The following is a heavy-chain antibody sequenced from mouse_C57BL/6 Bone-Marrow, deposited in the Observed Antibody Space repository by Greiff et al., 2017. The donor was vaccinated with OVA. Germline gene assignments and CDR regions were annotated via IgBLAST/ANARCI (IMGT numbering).Heavy chain of an antibody. Sequence: QVQLQQPGAELVRPGSSVKLSCKASGYTFTSYWMHWVKQRPIQGLEWIGNIDPSDSETHYNQKFKDKATLTVDKSSSTAYMQLSSLTSEDSAVYYGARRVTTVAYFDYWGQGTTLTVSS. V-gene: IGHV1-52*01. CDR1: GYTFTSYW. CDR3: ARRVTTVAYFDY. CDR2: IDPSDSET. J-gene: IGHJ2*01. D-gene: IGHD1-1*01.